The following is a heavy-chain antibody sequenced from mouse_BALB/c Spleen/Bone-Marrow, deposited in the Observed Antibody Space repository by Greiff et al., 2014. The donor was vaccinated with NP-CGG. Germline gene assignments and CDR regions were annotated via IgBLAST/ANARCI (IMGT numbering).Heavy chain of an antibody. CDR3: ARRDDGYYTY. J-gene: IGHJ3*01. V-gene: IGHV14-3*02. CDR1: GFNIRDAY. D-gene: IGHD2-3*01. Sequence: EVQLQQSGAELVKPGASVKLSCTASGFNIRDAYMHWVRQRPEQGLEWIGRIDPANGNTKYDPKFQGKATITADTSSNTAYLQLSSLTSEDTAVYYCARRDDGYYTYWGQGTLVTVSA. CDR2: IDPANGNT.